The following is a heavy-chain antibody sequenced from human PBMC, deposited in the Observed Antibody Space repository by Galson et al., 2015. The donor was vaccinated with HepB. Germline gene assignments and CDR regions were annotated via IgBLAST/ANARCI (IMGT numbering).Heavy chain of an antibody. D-gene: IGHD3-10*01. CDR1: GFTFSSYW. CDR3: ARGWEGITMVRGVNLAPQY. Sequence: SLRLSCAASGFTFSSYWMHWVRQAPGKGLEWVAVIWYDGSNKYYADSVKGRFTISRDNSKNTLYLQMNSLRAEDTAVYYCARGWEGITMVRGVNLAPQYWGQGTLVTVSS. J-gene: IGHJ4*02. CDR2: IWYDGSNK. V-gene: IGHV3-33*08.